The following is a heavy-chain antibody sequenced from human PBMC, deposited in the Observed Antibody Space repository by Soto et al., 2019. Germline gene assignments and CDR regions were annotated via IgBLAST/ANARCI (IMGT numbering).Heavy chain of an antibody. CDR1: GGSISSYY. CDR3: ASVGGGAFDI. D-gene: IGHD3-16*01. Sequence: QVQLQESGPGLVKPSETLSLTCTVSGGSISSYYWSWIRQPPGKGLEWIGYIYYSGSTNYNPSLTRRVTIPVDTSTNQFPRKLSSVTAADTAVYYCASVGGGAFDIWGQGTMVTVSS. V-gene: IGHV4-59*01. CDR2: IYYSGST. J-gene: IGHJ3*02.